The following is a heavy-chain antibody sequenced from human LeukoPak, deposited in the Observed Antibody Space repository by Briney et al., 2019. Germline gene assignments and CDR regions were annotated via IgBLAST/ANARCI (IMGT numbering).Heavy chain of an antibody. J-gene: IGHJ4*02. Sequence: GGSLRLSCAASGFSFSSSEMNWVRQAPGKGLEWVSYISSGGSTIYYADSVKGRFTISRDNAKNSLYLQMNSLRAEDTAVYYCARVFNWNYKYYFDYWGQGTLVTVSP. CDR1: GFSFSSSE. D-gene: IGHD1-7*01. CDR2: ISSGGSTI. V-gene: IGHV3-48*03. CDR3: ARVFNWNYKYYFDY.